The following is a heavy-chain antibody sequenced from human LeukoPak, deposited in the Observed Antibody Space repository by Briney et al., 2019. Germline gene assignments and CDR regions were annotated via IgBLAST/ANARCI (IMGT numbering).Heavy chain of an antibody. V-gene: IGHV3-73*01. CDR3: TSWALGYCSGGSCDY. CDR2: IRSKANSYAT. Sequence: GGSLRLSCAASGFTFSGSAMHWVRQASGTGLEWVGRIRSKANSYATAYAASVKGRFTISRDDSNNTAYLQMNSLKTEDTAVYYCTSWALGYCSGGSCDYWGQGTLVTVSS. CDR1: GFTFSGSA. J-gene: IGHJ4*02. D-gene: IGHD2-15*01.